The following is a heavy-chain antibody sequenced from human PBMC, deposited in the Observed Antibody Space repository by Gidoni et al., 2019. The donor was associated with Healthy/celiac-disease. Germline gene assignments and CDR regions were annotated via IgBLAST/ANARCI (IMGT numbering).Heavy chain of an antibody. V-gene: IGHV2-26*01. J-gene: IGHJ4*02. CDR2: IFSNDEK. CDR3: AREYYYDSSGYYWDYFDY. D-gene: IGHD3-22*01. Sequence: QVTLKESGPVLVKPTETLTLTCTVSGFSLSNARMGVSWIRQPPGKALEWLAHIFSNDEKSYSTSLKSRLTISKDTSKSQVVLTMTNMDPVDTATYYCAREYYYDSSGYYWDYFDYWGQGTLVTVSS. CDR1: GFSLSNARMG.